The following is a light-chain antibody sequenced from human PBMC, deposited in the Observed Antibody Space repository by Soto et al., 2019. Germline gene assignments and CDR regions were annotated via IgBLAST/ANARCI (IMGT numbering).Light chain of an antibody. J-gene: IGLJ1*01. Sequence: QSVLAQPASVSGSPGQSITISCTGTSSDVGGYNYVSWYQQHPGKAPKLMIYEGFKRPSEVSNRFSGSKSANTASLTISGLQAEDEADYYCSSYAGSTTYVFGTGTKVTVL. CDR1: SSDVGGYNY. CDR3: SSYAGSTTYV. CDR2: EGF. V-gene: IGLV2-23*01.